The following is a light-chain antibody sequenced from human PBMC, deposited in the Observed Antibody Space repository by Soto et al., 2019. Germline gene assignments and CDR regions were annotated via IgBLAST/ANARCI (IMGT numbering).Light chain of an antibody. V-gene: IGKV2-24*01. Sequence: DVVMTQTPLSSPVTLGQPASFSCRSSESLLHTDGNTYLNWLQQRPGQPPRLLIYNASCRFSGVPDRFSGSGAGTDFTLKISRVEPEDVGTYYCMQATKYPPYTFGQGTKLEIE. CDR3: MQATKYPPYT. J-gene: IGKJ2*01. CDR2: NAS. CDR1: ESLLHTDGNTY.